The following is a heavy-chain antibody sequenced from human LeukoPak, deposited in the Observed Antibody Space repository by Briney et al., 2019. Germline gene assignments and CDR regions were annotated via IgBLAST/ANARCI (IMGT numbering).Heavy chain of an antibody. J-gene: IGHJ4*02. D-gene: IGHD2-2*01. CDR2: IDYSGST. Sequence: TSETLSLTCIVSGGSISSRRYYWGWIRQPPGKGLEWIASIDYSGSTYYNAPLKSRVTISVDTSKNQFSLKLSSVTAADTAVYYCANKVYCSTTSCYHAGYWGQGTLVTVSS. V-gene: IGHV4-39*07. CDR3: ANKVYCSTTSCYHAGY. CDR1: GGSISSRRYY.